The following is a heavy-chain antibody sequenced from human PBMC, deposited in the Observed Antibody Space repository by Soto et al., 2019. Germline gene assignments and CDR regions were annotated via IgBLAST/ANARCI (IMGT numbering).Heavy chain of an antibody. CDR1: GFTFSSYA. V-gene: IGHV3-30-3*01. CDR3: ARAGGEAAADYYYYGMDV. Sequence: PGGSLRLSCAASGFTFSSYAMHWVRQAPGKGLEWVAVISYDGSNKYYADSVKGRFTISRDNSKNTLYLQMNSLRAEDTAVYYWARAGGEAAADYYYYGMDVWGQGTTVTVSS. CDR2: ISYDGSNK. J-gene: IGHJ6*02. D-gene: IGHD6-13*01.